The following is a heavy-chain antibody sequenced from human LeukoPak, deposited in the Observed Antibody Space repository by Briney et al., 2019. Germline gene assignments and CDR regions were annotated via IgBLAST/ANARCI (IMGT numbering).Heavy chain of an antibody. J-gene: IGHJ4*02. Sequence: PSETLSLTCTVSGYSMSSGYYWGWIRQPPERGLEWIGSMYHTGSTYYNPSLKSRVTISVDTSKNQFYLKLSSVTAADTAVYYCARDRHWTNDWVFDYWGQGSLVTVSS. CDR3: ARDRHWTNDWVFDY. CDR1: GYSMSSGYY. D-gene: IGHD1/OR15-1a*01. CDR2: MYHTGST. V-gene: IGHV4-38-2*02.